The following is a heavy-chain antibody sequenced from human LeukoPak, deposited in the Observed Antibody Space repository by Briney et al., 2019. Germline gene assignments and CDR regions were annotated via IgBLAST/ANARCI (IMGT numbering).Heavy chain of an antibody. V-gene: IGHV4-4*07. CDR3: ARVYSGYDLPGSLANYYFDY. D-gene: IGHD5-12*01. J-gene: IGHJ4*02. CDR1: GGSISSYY. Sequence: SETLSLTCTVSGGSISSYYWSWIRQPAGKGLEWIGRFYSGGSADYNPSLKSRVTMSVDTSKNQFSLKLSSVTAADTAVYYCARVYSGYDLPGSLANYYFDYWGQGTLVTASS. CDR2: FYSGGSA.